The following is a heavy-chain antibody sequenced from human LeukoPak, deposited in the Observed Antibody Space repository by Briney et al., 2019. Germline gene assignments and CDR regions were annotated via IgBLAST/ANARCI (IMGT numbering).Heavy chain of an antibody. D-gene: IGHD5-12*01. CDR3: ARVSGYDWHWFDP. J-gene: IGHJ5*02. Sequence: PSETLSLTCTVSGGSISSGGYYWSWIRQHPGKGLEWIGYIYYSGSTYYNPSLKSRVTISVDTSKNQFSLKLSSVTAADTAVYYCARVSGYDWHWFDPWGQGTLVTVSS. V-gene: IGHV4-31*03. CDR2: IYYSGST. CDR1: GGSISSGGYY.